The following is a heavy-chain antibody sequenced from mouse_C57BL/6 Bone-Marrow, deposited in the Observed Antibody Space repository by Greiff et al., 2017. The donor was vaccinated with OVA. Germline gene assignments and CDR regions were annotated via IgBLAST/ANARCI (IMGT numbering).Heavy chain of an antibody. CDR1: GFNIKDDY. D-gene: IGHD2-1*01. Sequence: VQLQQSGAELVRPGASVKLSCTASGFNIKDDYMHWVKQRPEQGLEWIGWIDPENGDTEYASKVQGKATITADTSSNTAYLQLSSLTSEDTAVYYCTTKGVTTAYWGQGTLVTVSA. CDR2: IDPENGDT. CDR3: TTKGVTTAY. V-gene: IGHV14-4*01. J-gene: IGHJ3*01.